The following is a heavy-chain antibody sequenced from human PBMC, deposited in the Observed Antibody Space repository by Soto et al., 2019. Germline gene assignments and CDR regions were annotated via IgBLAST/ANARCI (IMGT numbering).Heavy chain of an antibody. D-gene: IGHD5-12*01. V-gene: IGHV3-33*01. CDR3: ARDYGGYEDDGMDV. J-gene: IGHJ6*02. CDR1: GFTFSSYG. Sequence: PGGSLRLSCAASGFTFSSYGMHWVRQAPGKGLEWVAVIWYDGSNKYYADSVKGRFTISRDNSKNTLYLQMNSLRAEDTAVYYCARDYGGYEDDGMDVWGQGTTVTVSS. CDR2: IWYDGSNK.